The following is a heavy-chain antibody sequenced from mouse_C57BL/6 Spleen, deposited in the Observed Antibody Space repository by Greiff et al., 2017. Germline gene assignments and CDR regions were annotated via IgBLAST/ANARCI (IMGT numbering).Heavy chain of an antibody. J-gene: IGHJ1*03. CDR1: GYTFTSYW. CDR2: IHPNSGST. D-gene: IGHD4-1*01. V-gene: IGHV1-64*01. CDR3: AGNWDWYFDV. Sequence: QVQLQQPGAELVKPGASVKLSCKASGYTFTSYWMHWVKQRPGQGLEWIGMIHPNSGSTNYKEKFKSKATLTVDKSSSTAYMQLSSLTSEDSAVYCWAGNWDWYFDVWGTGTTVTVSS.